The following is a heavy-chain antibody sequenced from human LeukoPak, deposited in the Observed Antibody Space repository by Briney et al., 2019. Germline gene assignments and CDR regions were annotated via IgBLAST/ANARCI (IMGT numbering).Heavy chain of an antibody. Sequence: PSKTLSLTCTVSGGSISPYYWTWIRQSPGKALEWIGYIYYSGRTSYNPPPKSRVTISVDTSKNQFSLKLSSVTAADTAVYYCARVAGGCGWYFDLWGRGTLVTVSS. CDR3: ARVAGGCGWYFDL. V-gene: IGHV4-59*01. CDR2: IYYSGRT. D-gene: IGHD2-21*01. J-gene: IGHJ2*01. CDR1: GGSISPYY.